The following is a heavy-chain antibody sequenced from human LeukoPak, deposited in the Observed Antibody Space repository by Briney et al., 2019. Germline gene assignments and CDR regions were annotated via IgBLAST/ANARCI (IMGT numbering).Heavy chain of an antibody. Sequence: GGSLRLSCAASGFTFSSYSMNWVRQAPGKGLEWVSSISSSSSYIYYADSVKGRLTISRDNAKNSLYLQMNSLRAEDTAVYYCARDFDNDYDSSGYYSAHFQHWGQGTLVTVSS. J-gene: IGHJ1*01. V-gene: IGHV3-21*01. CDR1: GFTFSSYS. CDR3: ARDFDNDYDSSGYYSAHFQH. CDR2: ISSSSSYI. D-gene: IGHD3-22*01.